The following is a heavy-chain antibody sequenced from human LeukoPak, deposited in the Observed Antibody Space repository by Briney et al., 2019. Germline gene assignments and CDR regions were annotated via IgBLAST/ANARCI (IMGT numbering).Heavy chain of an antibody. CDR2: MNNDGSIR. J-gene: IGHJ4*02. CDR3: ARDYNYVTDY. V-gene: IGHV3-74*01. D-gene: IGHD5-18*01. CDR1: GFTFSTYW. Sequence: GGSLRLSCAASGFTFSTYWMHWVRQAPGKGLVWVSRMNNDGSIRDYADSVKGRFTISRDNAKNTLYLQMNSLRAEDTAVYYCARDYNYVTDYWGQGTLVTVSS.